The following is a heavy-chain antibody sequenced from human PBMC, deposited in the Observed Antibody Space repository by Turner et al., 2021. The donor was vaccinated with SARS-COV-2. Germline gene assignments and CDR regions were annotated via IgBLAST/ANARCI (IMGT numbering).Heavy chain of an antibody. CDR3: AREPPFCGGDCYFDY. J-gene: IGHJ4*02. CDR2: ISYDGSNK. V-gene: IGHV3-30-3*01. D-gene: IGHD2-21*02. CDR1: GLTFSNYD. Sequence: VHLVESGGGLVQPGGSLRLSCAASGLTFSNYDMNWVRQAPGKGLEWVAVISYDGSNKYYADSVKGRFTISRDNSKNTLYLQMNSLRAEDTAVYYCAREPPFCGGDCYFDYWGQGTLVTVSS.